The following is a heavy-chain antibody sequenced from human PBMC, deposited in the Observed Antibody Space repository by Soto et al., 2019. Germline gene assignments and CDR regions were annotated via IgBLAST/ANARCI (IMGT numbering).Heavy chain of an antibody. Sequence: SVKVSCKASGGTFSSYAISWVRQAPGQGLEWMGGIIPIFGTANYAQKFQGRVTITADESTSTAYMELSSLRSVDTATYYCARIGLGGYSYYGVDVWGQGTTVTVSS. V-gene: IGHV1-69*13. J-gene: IGHJ6*02. CDR2: IIPIFGTA. CDR1: GGTFSSYA. CDR3: ARIGLGGYSYYGVDV. D-gene: IGHD1-26*01.